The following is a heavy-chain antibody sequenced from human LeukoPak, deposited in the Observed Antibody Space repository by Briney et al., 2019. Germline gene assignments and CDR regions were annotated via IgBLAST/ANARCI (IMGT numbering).Heavy chain of an antibody. D-gene: IGHD2-15*01. CDR2: IKSKTDGGTT. J-gene: IGHJ5*02. Sequence: PGGSLRLSCAASGFTFSNAWMSWVRQAPGKGLEWVGRIKSKTDGGTTDYAAPVKGRFTISRDDSKNTLYLQMNSLRAEDTAVYYCAKVVAAGENWFDPWGQGTLVTVSS. CDR1: GFTFSNAW. V-gene: IGHV3-15*01. CDR3: AKVVAAGENWFDP.